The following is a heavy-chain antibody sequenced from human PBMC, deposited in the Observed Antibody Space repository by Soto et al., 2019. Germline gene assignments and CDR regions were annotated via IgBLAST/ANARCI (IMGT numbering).Heavy chain of an antibody. Sequence: SETLSLTCSVSGGSVTNYDWSWIRQPPGKGLEWIGYIHYSGRTNYNPSLKSRVTFSVDTSKNQFSLRLSSVTAADTAVYYCARDGGGGDTRFDYWGPGTLVTVSS. CDR2: IHYSGRT. CDR3: ARDGGGGDTRFDY. J-gene: IGHJ4*02. CDR1: GGSVTNYD. D-gene: IGHD3-16*01. V-gene: IGHV4-59*02.